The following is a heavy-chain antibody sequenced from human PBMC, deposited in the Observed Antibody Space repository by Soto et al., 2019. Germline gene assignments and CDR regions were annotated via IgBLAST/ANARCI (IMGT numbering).Heavy chain of an antibody. CDR1: GFTFSSYS. Sequence: GGSLRLSCAASGFTFSSYSMNWVRQAPGKGLEWVSYISSSSTIYYADSVKGRFTISRDNAKNSLYLQMNSLRAEDTAVYYCAREDGVSSLIWGQGTMVTVSS. D-gene: IGHD6-13*01. CDR3: AREDGVSSLI. J-gene: IGHJ3*02. V-gene: IGHV3-48*01. CDR2: ISSSSTI.